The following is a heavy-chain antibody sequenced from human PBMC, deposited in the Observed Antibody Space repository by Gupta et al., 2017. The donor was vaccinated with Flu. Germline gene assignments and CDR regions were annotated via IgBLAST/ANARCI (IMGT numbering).Heavy chain of an antibody. CDR2: IWYDGSNK. CDR3: ARDRIAAAGTVSGACDI. Sequence: GKGLEWVAVIWYDGSNKYYADSVKGRFTISRDNSKNTLYLQMNSLRAEDTAVYYCARDRIAAAGTVSGACDIWGQGTMVTVSS. D-gene: IGHD6-13*01. V-gene: IGHV3-33*01. J-gene: IGHJ3*02.